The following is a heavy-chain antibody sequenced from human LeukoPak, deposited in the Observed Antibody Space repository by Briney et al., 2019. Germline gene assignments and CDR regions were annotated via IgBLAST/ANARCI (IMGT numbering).Heavy chain of an antibody. Sequence: KPGGSLRLSCAASGFTFSDYYMSWIRQAPGKGLEWVSYISSSGSTIYYADSVKGRFTISRDSAKNSLYLQMNSLRAEDTAVYYCAGERYSSGKNDYWGQGTLVTVSS. V-gene: IGHV3-11*01. J-gene: IGHJ4*02. CDR1: GFTFSDYY. D-gene: IGHD6-19*01. CDR2: ISSSGSTI. CDR3: AGERYSSGKNDY.